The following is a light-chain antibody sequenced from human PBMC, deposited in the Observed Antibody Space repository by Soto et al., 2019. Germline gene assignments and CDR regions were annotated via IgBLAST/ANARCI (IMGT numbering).Light chain of an antibody. Sequence: DIQMTQSPSTLSASVGDRVTITCRASQSVRGSLAWYQQQPGKAPKLLIYDVSNLESGVPSRFSAFWSGTEFPPSISSLQPDDFGTHYRQQFYMGWTFGQGTRVDLK. CDR2: DVS. CDR1: QSVRGS. J-gene: IGKJ1*01. CDR3: QQFYMGWT. V-gene: IGKV1-5*01.